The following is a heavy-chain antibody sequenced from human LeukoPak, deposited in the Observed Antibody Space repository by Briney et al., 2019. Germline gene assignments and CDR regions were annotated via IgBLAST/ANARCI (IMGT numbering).Heavy chain of an antibody. J-gene: IGHJ4*02. CDR3: ARDYCSGGSCYFDY. CDR2: IYYSGGT. CDR1: GDSISSYY. Sequence: PSETLSLTCTVSGDSISSYYYSWIRQPPGKGLEWIGYIYYSGGTNYNPSLKSRVTISVDTSKNQFSLKLSSVTAADTAVYYCARDYCSGGSCYFDYWGQGTLVTVSS. D-gene: IGHD2-15*01. V-gene: IGHV4-59*12.